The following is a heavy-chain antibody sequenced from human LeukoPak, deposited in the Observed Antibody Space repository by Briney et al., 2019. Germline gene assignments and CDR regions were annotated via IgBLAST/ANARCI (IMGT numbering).Heavy chain of an antibody. V-gene: IGHV1-69*13. CDR1: GGTFSSYA. CDR3: ARGLSSGWDKPFGSKLYYYYYGMDV. D-gene: IGHD6-19*01. CDR2: IIPIFGTA. J-gene: IGHJ6*02. Sequence: GALVKVSCKASGGTFSSYAISWVRQAPGQGLEWMGGIIPIFGTANYAQKFQGRVTITADESTSTAYMELSSLRSEDTAVYYCARGLSSGWDKPFGSKLYYYYYGMDVWGQGTTVTVSS.